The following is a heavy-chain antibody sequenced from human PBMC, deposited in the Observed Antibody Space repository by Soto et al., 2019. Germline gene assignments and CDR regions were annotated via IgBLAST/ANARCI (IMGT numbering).Heavy chain of an antibody. Sequence: QEQLQESGPGLVKPSETLSLPCCVSGGSVSSSRYYWTWIRQPPGQRLAWIGYTSNTGDTNYNPSPESRVTPSVETSNKQLSLNVNSVTAADTAISYCARDRVVEVTTTSSWSSIDLWGRGTLVTVSS. D-gene: IGHD6-6*01. CDR3: ARDRVVEVTTTSSWSSIDL. J-gene: IGHJ2*01. V-gene: IGHV4-61*01. CDR1: GGSVSSSRYY. CDR2: TSNTGDT.